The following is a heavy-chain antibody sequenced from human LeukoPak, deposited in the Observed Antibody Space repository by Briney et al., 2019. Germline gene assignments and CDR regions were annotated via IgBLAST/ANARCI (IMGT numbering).Heavy chain of an antibody. Sequence: PGGSLRLSCAASGFXFSSYWITWVRQAPGKGLEWVAVIWYDGSNEYYVDSVKGRFTISRDNSKNTLYLQMNSLRAEDTAVYYCAKVAGTTGGYWFDPWGQGTLVTVSS. CDR2: IWYDGSNE. D-gene: IGHD1-1*01. CDR1: GFXFSSYW. CDR3: AKVAGTTGGYWFDP. J-gene: IGHJ5*02. V-gene: IGHV3-33*06.